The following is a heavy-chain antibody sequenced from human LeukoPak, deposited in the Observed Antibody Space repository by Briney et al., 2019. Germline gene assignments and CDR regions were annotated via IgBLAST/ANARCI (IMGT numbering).Heavy chain of an antibody. V-gene: IGHV4-61*02. Sequence: SETLSLTCTVSGGSISSGSYYWSWIRQPAGKGLEWIGRIYTSGSTNYNPSLKSRVTISVDTSKNQFSLKLSSVTAADTAVYYCARAGGYCSSTSCYYYYYMDVWGKGTTVTVSS. CDR2: IYTSGST. D-gene: IGHD2-2*01. J-gene: IGHJ6*03. CDR3: ARAGGYCSSTSCYYYYYMDV. CDR1: GGSISSGSYY.